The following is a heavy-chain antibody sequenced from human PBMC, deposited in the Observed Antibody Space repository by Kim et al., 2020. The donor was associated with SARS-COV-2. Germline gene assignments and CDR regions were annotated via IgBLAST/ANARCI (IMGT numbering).Heavy chain of an antibody. CDR3: ARDYWGSIYY. V-gene: IGHV3-74*01. J-gene: IGHJ4*02. D-gene: IGHD7-27*01. Sequence: TVYADYGKGRFTSSRDNAKNTLYLQMNSLRAGDTAVYYCARDYWGSIYYWGQGSLVTVSS. CDR2: T.